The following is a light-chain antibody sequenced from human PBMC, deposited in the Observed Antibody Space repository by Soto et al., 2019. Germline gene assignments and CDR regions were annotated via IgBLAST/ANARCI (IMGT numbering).Light chain of an antibody. Sequence: AIRMTQSPSSLSASTGDRVTITCRASQGISSYLAWYQQKPGKAPKLLIYAASTLQSGVPSRFSGSGSGTDFTLTISCLQSEDFATYYCQQYYSYPITCGGGTKVEIK. CDR2: AAS. CDR3: QQYYSYPIT. CDR1: QGISSY. V-gene: IGKV1-8*01. J-gene: IGKJ4*01.